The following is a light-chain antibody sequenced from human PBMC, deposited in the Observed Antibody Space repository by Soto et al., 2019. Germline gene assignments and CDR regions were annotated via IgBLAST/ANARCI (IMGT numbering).Light chain of an antibody. CDR1: QNIIFY. V-gene: IGKV1-39*01. Sequence: DIQMTQSPSSLSASVGDRVTITCRASQNIIFYLNWYQQKPGQAPRLLIYAASNLQSGVPSRFSGSGSGTEFTLAISSLQPEDFATYFCQQSYNTPVYTVGQGTKLEIK. J-gene: IGKJ2*01. CDR3: QQSYNTPVYT. CDR2: AAS.